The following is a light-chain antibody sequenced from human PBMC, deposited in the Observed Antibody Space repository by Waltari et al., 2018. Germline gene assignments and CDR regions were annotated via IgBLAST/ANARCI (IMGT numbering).Light chain of an antibody. J-gene: IGKJ2*01. CDR2: DAS. CDR3: QQRGNLPET. Sequence: EIVLTQSPSTLSLSPGDRATLSCRASQNVNSFLAWYQQKRGQAPRLLIYDASKRATGIPDRISGSGSGTDFTLTISSLEPEDVAIYYCQQRGNLPETFGRGTRVEMK. CDR1: QNVNSF. V-gene: IGKV3-11*01.